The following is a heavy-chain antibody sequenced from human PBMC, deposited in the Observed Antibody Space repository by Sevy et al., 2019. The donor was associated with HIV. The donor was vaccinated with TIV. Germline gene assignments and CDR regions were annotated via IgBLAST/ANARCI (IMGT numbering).Heavy chain of an antibody. J-gene: IGHJ6*03. CDR3: ARAETHIVVVPAAKSPLCYYYYMDV. V-gene: IGHV3-7*03. Sequence: GGSLRLSCAASGFTFSSYWMSWVRQAPGKGLEWVANIKQDGSEKYYVDSVKGRFTISRDNAKNSLYLQMNSLRAEDTAVYYCARAETHIVVVPAAKSPLCYYYYMDVWGKGTTVTVSS. CDR2: IKQDGSEK. CDR1: GFTFSSYW. D-gene: IGHD2-2*01.